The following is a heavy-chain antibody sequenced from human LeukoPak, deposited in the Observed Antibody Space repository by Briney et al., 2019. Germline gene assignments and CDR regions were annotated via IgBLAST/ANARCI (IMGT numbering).Heavy chain of an antibody. CDR2: ISWNSGSI. CDR1: GFTFDDYA. V-gene: IGHV3-9*03. Sequence: GRSLRLSCAASGFTFDDYAMHWVRQAPGKGLEWVSGISWNSGSIGYADSVKGRFTISRDNAKNSLYLQMNSLRAEDMALYYCAKAGDGSDRTLDIWGQGTMVTVSS. D-gene: IGHD1-26*01. CDR3: AKAGDGSDRTLDI. J-gene: IGHJ3*02.